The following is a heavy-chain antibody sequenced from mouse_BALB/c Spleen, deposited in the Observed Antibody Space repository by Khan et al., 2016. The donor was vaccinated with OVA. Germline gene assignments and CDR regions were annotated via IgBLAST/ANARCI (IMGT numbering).Heavy chain of an antibody. Sequence: EVELVESGGGLVQPGGSRKLSCAASGFTFSNFGMHWVRQAPKKGLEWVAYMSSGSSTIYYVDTVKGRFTISRDNLKNILFLQMTSLRSEDTAMYVCARSGGNFQWYFDVWGAGTSVNVSS. CDR1: GFTFSNFG. CDR2: MSSGSSTI. D-gene: IGHD3-1*01. V-gene: IGHV5-17*02. CDR3: ARSGGNFQWYFDV. J-gene: IGHJ1*01.